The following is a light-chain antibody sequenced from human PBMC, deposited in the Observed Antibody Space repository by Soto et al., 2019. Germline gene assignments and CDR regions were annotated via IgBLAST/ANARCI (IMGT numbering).Light chain of an antibody. Sequence: DIQMTQSPSTLSASVGDRVTITCRASQNVTTWLAWYQHKPGKAPKLLLYDVSNLESGVPSRFSGSGSGTEFTLTISSLQSDDFATYFCQQHDSYRTFGQGTKVDI. CDR2: DVS. CDR1: QNVTTW. J-gene: IGKJ1*01. CDR3: QQHDSYRT. V-gene: IGKV1-5*01.